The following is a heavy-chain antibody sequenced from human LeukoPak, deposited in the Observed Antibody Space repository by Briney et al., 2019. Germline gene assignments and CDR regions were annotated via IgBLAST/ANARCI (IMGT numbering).Heavy chain of an antibody. V-gene: IGHV3-66*02. CDR3: AKQGSGWYDYYYYMDV. CDR1: GFTFSSYG. J-gene: IGHJ6*03. D-gene: IGHD6-19*01. CDR2: IYSGGST. Sequence: GGTLRLSFAASGFTFSSYGMSWVRQAPWKGLEWVSVIYSGGSTYYADSVKGRFTISRDNSKNTLYLQMNSLRAEDTAVYYCAKQGSGWYDYYYYMDVWGKGTTVTVSS.